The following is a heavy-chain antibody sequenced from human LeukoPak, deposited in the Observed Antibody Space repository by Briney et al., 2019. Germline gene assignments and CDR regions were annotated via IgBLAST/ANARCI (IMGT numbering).Heavy chain of an antibody. CDR3: ARGVGYCSSTSCYGNNWFDP. CDR2: INAGNGNT. Sequence: ASVKVSCKASGYTFTSYAMHWVRQAPGQRLEWMGWINAGNGNTKYSQKFQGRVTITRDTSASTAYMELSSLRSEDTAVYYCARGVGYCSSTSCYGNNWFDPWGQGTLDTVSS. J-gene: IGHJ5*02. V-gene: IGHV1-3*01. CDR1: GYTFTSYA. D-gene: IGHD2-2*03.